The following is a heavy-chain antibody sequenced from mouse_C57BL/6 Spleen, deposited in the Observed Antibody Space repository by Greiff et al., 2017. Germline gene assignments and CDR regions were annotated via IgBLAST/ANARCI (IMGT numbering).Heavy chain of an antibody. V-gene: IGHV1-62-2*01. CDR3: ARHEAGGGYYGWYFDV. Sequence: VQLQESGAELVKPGASVKLSCKASGYTFTEYTIHWVKQRSGQGLEWIGWFYPGSGSIKYNEKFKDKATLTADKSSSTVYMELSRLTSEDSAVYFCARHEAGGGYYGWYFDVWGTGTTVTVSS. CDR1: GYTFTEYT. J-gene: IGHJ1*03. D-gene: IGHD2-3*01. CDR2: FYPGSGSI.